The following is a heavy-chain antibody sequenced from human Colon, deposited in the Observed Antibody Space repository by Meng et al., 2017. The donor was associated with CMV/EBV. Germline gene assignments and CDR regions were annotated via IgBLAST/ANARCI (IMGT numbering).Heavy chain of an antibody. D-gene: IGHD2-8*02. CDR1: DFRFSSYE. Sequence: GGSLRLSCTAFDFRFSSYEMNWVRQAAGKGLEWVSFISDSGYTNYGDPVKGRFTISRDNSKNTVFLQMSSLRADDTGIYYCAKIRKGGYCTGGSCFDTWGQGTQVTVSS. V-gene: IGHV3-23*01. CDR3: AKIRKGGYCTGGSCFDT. J-gene: IGHJ5*02. CDR2: ISDSGYT.